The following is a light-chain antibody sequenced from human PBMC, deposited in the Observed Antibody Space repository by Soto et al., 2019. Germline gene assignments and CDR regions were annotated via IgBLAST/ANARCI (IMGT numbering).Light chain of an antibody. J-gene: IGKJ1*01. CDR3: QQHQTYST. CDR1: QTISSW. V-gene: IGKV1-5*03. CDR2: KAS. Sequence: DIQMTQSPSTLSGSVGDRVTNTCRASQTISSWLAWYQQKPGKAPKLLIYKASTLKSGVPSRFSGSGSGAEFTLTISSLQPDDFATYYCQQHQTYSTFGQGTKVDIK.